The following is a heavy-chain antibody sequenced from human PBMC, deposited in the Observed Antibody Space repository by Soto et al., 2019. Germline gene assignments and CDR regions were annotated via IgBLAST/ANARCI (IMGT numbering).Heavy chain of an antibody. D-gene: IGHD6-19*01. Sequence: SETLSLTCTVSGGSISSNSHYWGWIRQPPGKGLEWIGSIYYSGNTYYNSSLKSRVTISVDTSQNQFSLKLSSVTAADTAVYYCARSPIAVAGMWYFDYWGQGTLVTVS. J-gene: IGHJ4*02. CDR2: IYYSGNT. CDR3: ARSPIAVAGMWYFDY. CDR1: GGSISSNSHY. V-gene: IGHV4-39*01.